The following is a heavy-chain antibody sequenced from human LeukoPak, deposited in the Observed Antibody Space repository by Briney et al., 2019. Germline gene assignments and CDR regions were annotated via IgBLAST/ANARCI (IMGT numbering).Heavy chain of an antibody. Sequence: SETLSLTCTVSGGSISSYYWSWIPQPPGKGLEWIGYIYYSGSTNYNTSLDSRVTISVDTSKNQVCLKLSSVTAADTAVYYCARGAWSYGLEYWGQGTLVTVSS. CDR2: IYYSGST. J-gene: IGHJ4*02. V-gene: IGHV4-59*01. D-gene: IGHD5-18*01. CDR1: GGSISSYY. CDR3: ARGAWSYGLEY.